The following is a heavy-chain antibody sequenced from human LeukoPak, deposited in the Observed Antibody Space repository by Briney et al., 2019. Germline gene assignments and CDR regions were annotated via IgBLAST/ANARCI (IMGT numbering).Heavy chain of an antibody. CDR1: GFTFSSAW. D-gene: IGHD3/OR15-3a*01. CDR3: TAGTGRSDFDY. J-gene: IGHJ4*02. V-gene: IGHV3-15*01. Sequence: PGGSLRLSCAASGFTFSSAWMSWVRQAPGRGLEWVGRIKRRGDDGTIDYAAPVKGRLSISRDDSKNTLYLQMKSLKSEDTAVYYCTAGTGRSDFDYWGQGTLVTVSS. CDR2: IKRRGDDGTI.